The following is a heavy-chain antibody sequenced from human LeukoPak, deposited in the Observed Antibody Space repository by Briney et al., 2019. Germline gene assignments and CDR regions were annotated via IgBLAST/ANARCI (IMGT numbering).Heavy chain of an antibody. CDR3: ARGVYDSSGYDYYYMDV. Sequence: PSETLSLTCTVSGGSISSYYWSWIRQPPGKGLEWIGYIYYSGSTNYNPSLKSRVTISVDTSKNQFSLKLSPVTAADTAVYYCARGVYDSSGYDYYYMDVWGKGTTVTVSS. J-gene: IGHJ6*03. CDR2: IYYSGST. V-gene: IGHV4-59*01. D-gene: IGHD3-22*01. CDR1: GGSISSYY.